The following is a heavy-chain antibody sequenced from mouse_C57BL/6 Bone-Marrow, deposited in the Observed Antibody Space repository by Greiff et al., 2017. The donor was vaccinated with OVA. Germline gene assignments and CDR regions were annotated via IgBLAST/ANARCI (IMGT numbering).Heavy chain of an antibody. Sequence: QVQLQQSGPGLVQPSQSLSITCTVSGFSLTSYGVHWVRQSPGKGLEWLGVIWSGGSTDYNAAFISRLSISKDNSKSQVFFKMNSLQADDTAIYYCARTPPHDGYPSWFAYWGQGTLVTVSA. D-gene: IGHD2-3*01. CDR3: ARTPPHDGYPSWFAY. V-gene: IGHV2-2*01. CDR2: IWSGGST. J-gene: IGHJ3*01. CDR1: GFSLTSYG.